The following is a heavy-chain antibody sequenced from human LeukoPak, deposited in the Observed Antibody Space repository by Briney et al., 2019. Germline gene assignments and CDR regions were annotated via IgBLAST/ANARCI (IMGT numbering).Heavy chain of an antibody. D-gene: IGHD1-14*01. CDR1: GYTFTSYD. CDR3: ARGPGSPYVYYCGMDV. Sequence: GASVKVSCKASGYTFTSYDINWVRQATGQGLEWMGWVNPNSGNAGYAQKFQGRVTMTRNTSISTAYMELSSLRSEDTAVYYCARGPGSPYVYYCGMDVWGQGTTVTVSS. V-gene: IGHV1-8*01. J-gene: IGHJ6*02. CDR2: VNPNSGNA.